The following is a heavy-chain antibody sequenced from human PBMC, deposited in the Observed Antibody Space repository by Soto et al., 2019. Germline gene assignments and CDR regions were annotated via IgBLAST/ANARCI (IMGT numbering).Heavy chain of an antibody. V-gene: IGHV3-30-3*01. D-gene: IGHD4-4*01. CDR3: ARGDQYINYGNWFDP. CDR1: GFTFSSYA. CDR2: ISYDGSNK. J-gene: IGHJ5*02. Sequence: QVQLVESGGGVVQPGRSLRLSCAASGFTFSSYAMHWVRQAPGKGLEWVAVISYDGSNKYYADSVKGRFTISRDNSKNTLYLQMNSLRAEDTAVYYCARGDQYINYGNWFDPWGQGTLVTVSS.